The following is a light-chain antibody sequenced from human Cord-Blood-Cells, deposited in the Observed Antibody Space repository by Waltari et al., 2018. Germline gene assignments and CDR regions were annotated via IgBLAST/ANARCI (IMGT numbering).Light chain of an antibody. V-gene: IGLV2-11*01. CDR1: SSDVGGYNY. Sequence: QSALTQPRSVSGSPGQSVTISCTGTSSDVGGYNYVSWYQQHPGKAPKLMIYDVSKRPSGVPYRFSGSKSGNTASLTISGLQAEHEADYYCCSYSGSYTFVFGTGTKVTVL. J-gene: IGLJ1*01. CDR3: CSYSGSYTFV. CDR2: DVS.